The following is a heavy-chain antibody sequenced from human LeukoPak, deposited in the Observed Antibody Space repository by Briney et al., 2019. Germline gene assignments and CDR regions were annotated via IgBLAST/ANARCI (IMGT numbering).Heavy chain of an antibody. V-gene: IGHV1-2*04. CDR1: GYTFTGYY. Sequence: GASVKVSCKTSGYTFTGYYMHWVRQAPGQGLEWMGWINPNSGGTNYAQKFQGWVTMTRDTSISTAYMELSRLRSDDTAVYYCARAESGIAAAGPGGAFDIWGQGTMVTVSS. J-gene: IGHJ3*02. CDR3: ARAESGIAAAGPGGAFDI. CDR2: INPNSGGT. D-gene: IGHD6-13*01.